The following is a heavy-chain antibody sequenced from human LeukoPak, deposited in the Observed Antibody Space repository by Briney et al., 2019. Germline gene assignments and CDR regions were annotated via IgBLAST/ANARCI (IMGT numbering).Heavy chain of an antibody. CDR2: INHSGST. J-gene: IGHJ4*02. CDR1: GGSFSGYY. CDR3: ARGSRYYYPDY. V-gene: IGHV4-34*01. D-gene: IGHD3-10*01. Sequence: SETLSLTCAVYGGSFSGYYWSWIRQPPGKGLEWIGEINHSGSTNYNPSLKSRVTISVDTSKNQFSLKLSSVTAADTAVYYCARGSRYYYPDYWGQGTLVTVSS.